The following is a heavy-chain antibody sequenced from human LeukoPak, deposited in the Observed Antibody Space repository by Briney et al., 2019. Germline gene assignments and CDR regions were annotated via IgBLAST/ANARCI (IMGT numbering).Heavy chain of an antibody. CDR3: ARQDHGPDY. J-gene: IGHJ4*02. V-gene: IGHV3-7*01. D-gene: IGHD1-14*01. CDR1: GFTFSNHW. Sequence: PGGSLRLSCSASGFTFSNHWMNWVRQAPGKGLEWVANINKDGSEKNYVDSVKGRFTISRDNAKNSLYLQMNYLRPEDTAAYYCARQDHGPDYWGQGTLVTVSS. CDR2: INKDGSEK.